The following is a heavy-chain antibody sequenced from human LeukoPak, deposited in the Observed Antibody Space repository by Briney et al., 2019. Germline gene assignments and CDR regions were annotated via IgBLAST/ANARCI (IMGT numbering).Heavy chain of an antibody. CDR1: GFTFRNYT. V-gene: IGHV3-21*01. CDR3: ARDPTHYLRYGYFDY. D-gene: IGHD3-9*01. J-gene: IGHJ4*02. Sequence: GGSLRLSCAASGFTFRNYTMSWVRQAPGKGLEWVSSINNVGSHIYYADSVRGRFIISRDNAKNSFFLQMSNLRAEDTAVYYCARDPTHYLRYGYFDYWGQGTLVTVSS. CDR2: INNVGSHI.